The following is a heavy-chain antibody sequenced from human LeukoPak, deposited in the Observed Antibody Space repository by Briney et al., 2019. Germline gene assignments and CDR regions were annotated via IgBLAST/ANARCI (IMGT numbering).Heavy chain of an antibody. CDR1: GFTYW. CDR2: INSDGSST. CDR3: TKGTIWLPFDY. D-gene: IGHD5-18*01. V-gene: IGHV3-74*01. Sequence: GGSLRLSCAASGFTYWMHWVRQAPGKGLVWVSRINSDGSSTSYADSVKGRFTISRDNSKNTLYLQMNSLRAEDTAVYYCTKGTIWLPFDYWGQGTLVTVSS. J-gene: IGHJ4*02.